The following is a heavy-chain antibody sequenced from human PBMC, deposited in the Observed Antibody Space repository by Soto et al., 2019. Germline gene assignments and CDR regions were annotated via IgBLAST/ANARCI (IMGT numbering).Heavy chain of an antibody. J-gene: IGHJ3*02. V-gene: IGHV3-7*01. CDR1: GFTFSSYW. Sequence: GGSLRLSCAASGFTFSSYWMSWVRQAPGKGLEWVANIKQDGSEKYYVDSVKGRFTISRDNAKNSLYLQMNSLRAEDTAVYYCARHSCSSTSCYPDAFDIWGQGTMVTVS. CDR2: IKQDGSEK. CDR3: ARHSCSSTSCYPDAFDI. D-gene: IGHD2-2*01.